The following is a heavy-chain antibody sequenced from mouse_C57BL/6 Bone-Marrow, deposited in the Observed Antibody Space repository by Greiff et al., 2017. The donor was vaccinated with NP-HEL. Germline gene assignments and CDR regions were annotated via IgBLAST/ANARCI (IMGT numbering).Heavy chain of an antibody. CDR3: TGVWQLRRFDY. J-gene: IGHJ2*01. D-gene: IGHD3-2*02. CDR2: IRLKSDNYAT. CDR1: GFTFSNYW. Sequence: EVKLMESGGGLVQPGGSMKLSCVASGFTFSNYWMNWVRQSPEKGLEWVAQIRLKSDNYATNYAESVKGRFTISRDDSKSSVYLQMNNLRAEDTGIYYCTGVWQLRRFDYWGQGTTLTVSS. V-gene: IGHV6-3*01.